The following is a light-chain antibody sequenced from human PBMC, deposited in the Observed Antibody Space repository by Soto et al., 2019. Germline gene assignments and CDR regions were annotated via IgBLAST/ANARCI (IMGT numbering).Light chain of an antibody. CDR3: QVWDSSSDPYDV. CDR1: NIGSKS. V-gene: IGLV3-21*04. CDR2: YDS. Sequence: SYELTQPPSVSVAPGKTARITCGGNNIGSKSVHWYQQKPGQAPVLVIYYDSDRPSGIPERFSGSNSGNTATLTISRVEAGDEADYYCQVWDSSSDPYDVFGTGTKLTVL. J-gene: IGLJ1*01.